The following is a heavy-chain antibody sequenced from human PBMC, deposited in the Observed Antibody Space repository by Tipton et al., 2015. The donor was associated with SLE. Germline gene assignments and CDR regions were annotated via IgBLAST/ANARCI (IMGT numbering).Heavy chain of an antibody. Sequence: TLSLTCTVSGGSISSISSYWGWVSQPPGKGLEWIGVLYYSGNTYYNPSLKSPVTLSIDTSKNQFSLKMRSVTAADTAVYFCAKGYCSDGVCYGFGFFDYWGQGNLVTVSS. CDR2: LYYSGNT. CDR3: AKGYCSDGVCYGFGFFDY. J-gene: IGHJ4*02. D-gene: IGHD2-8*01. CDR1: GGSISSISSY. V-gene: IGHV4-39*07.